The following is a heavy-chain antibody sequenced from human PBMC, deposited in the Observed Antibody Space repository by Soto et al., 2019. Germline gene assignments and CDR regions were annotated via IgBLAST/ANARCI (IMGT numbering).Heavy chain of an antibody. Sequence: QVQLVESGGGVVQPGRSLRLSCAASGFTFSSYAMHWVRQAPGKGLEWVAVISYDGNNKYYADSVKGRFTISRDNSKNTVYLQMNSLRAEDTAVYYCARAGCDGGSCYTLVGLRYGMDVWGQGTTVTVSS. V-gene: IGHV3-30-3*01. D-gene: IGHD2-15*01. CDR1: GFTFSSYA. J-gene: IGHJ6*02. CDR2: ISYDGNNK. CDR3: ARAGCDGGSCYTLVGLRYGMDV.